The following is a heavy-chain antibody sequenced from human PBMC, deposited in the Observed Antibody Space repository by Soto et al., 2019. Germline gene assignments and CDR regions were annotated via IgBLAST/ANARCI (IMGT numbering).Heavy chain of an antibody. J-gene: IGHJ2*01. V-gene: IGHV1-69*01. D-gene: IGHD4-4*01. Sequence: QVQLVQSGAEVKKPGSSVKVSCKASGGTFSSYAISWVRQAPGQGLEWMGGIIPIFGTANYAQKFQGRVTITADESTITAYMELSSLRSEDTAVDYCAREQPNYSNCAWYFDLWGRGTLVTVSS. CDR2: IIPIFGTA. CDR1: GGTFSSYA. CDR3: AREQPNYSNCAWYFDL.